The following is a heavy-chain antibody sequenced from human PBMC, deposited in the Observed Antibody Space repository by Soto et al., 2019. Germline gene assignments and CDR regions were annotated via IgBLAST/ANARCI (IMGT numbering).Heavy chain of an antibody. CDR3: ARDYYDSSGYHLNDY. CDR1: GYTFTSYY. J-gene: IGHJ4*02. Sequence: ASVKVSCKASGYTFTSYYMHWVRQAPGQGLEWMGKINPSGGSTSYAQKFQGRVTMTRDTSTSTVYMELSSLRSEDTAVYYCARDYYDSSGYHLNDYWGQGTLVTVSS. CDR2: INPSGGST. V-gene: IGHV1-46*01. D-gene: IGHD3-22*01.